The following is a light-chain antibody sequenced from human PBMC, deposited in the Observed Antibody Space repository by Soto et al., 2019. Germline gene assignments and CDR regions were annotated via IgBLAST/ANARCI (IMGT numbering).Light chain of an antibody. CDR2: RNN. CDR1: SSNIGSNY. CDR3: ATWDDSLSGWV. V-gene: IGLV1-47*01. Sequence: QSVLTQPPSASGTPGQRVTISCSGTSSNIGSNYVYWYQHLPGTAPKLLIYRNNQRPSGVPDRFSGSKSGTSVSLAISGLRSEDEADYYCATWDDSLSGWVFGGGTKLTVL. J-gene: IGLJ3*02.